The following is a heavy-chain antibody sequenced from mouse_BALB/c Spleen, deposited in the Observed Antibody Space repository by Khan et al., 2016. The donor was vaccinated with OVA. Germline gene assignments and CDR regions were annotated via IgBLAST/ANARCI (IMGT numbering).Heavy chain of an antibody. CDR1: GISLTNYG. CDR2: VWSDGST. Sequence: QVQLKESGPGLVAPSQSLFITCTISGISLTNYGVHWVRQPPGKGLEWLVVVWSDGSTTYNSALKSRLTINKDNSKNQVFLEMNSLQTDDKAMDLYARQPYYQYNLMDYRYQGTS. V-gene: IGHV2-6-1*01. J-gene: IGHJ4*01. D-gene: IGHD2-10*01. CDR3: ARQPYYQYNLMDY.